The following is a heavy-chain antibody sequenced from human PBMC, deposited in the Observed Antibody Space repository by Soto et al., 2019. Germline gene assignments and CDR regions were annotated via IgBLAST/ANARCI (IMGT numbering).Heavy chain of an antibody. V-gene: IGHV5-51*01. CDR1: GYSFTSYY. Sequence: GESLKISCKGSGYSFTSYYIAWVRQMPGKGLEWMGIIHPGDSETRYSPSFQGHVIISADKSISSAYLQWSSLEAADTAMYCCAGQRITRVRGVSSSGLDVWGQGTTVTVSS. CDR3: AGQRITRVRGVSSSGLDV. D-gene: IGHD3-10*01. CDR2: IHPGDSET. J-gene: IGHJ6*02.